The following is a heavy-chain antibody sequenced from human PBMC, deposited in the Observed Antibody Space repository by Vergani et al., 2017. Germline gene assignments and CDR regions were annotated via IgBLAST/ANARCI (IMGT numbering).Heavy chain of an antibody. Sequence: QVQLVQSGPEVKKPGASVKVSCRASGYTFTDYYMHWVRQAPGQGLEWMGRINPTSGGTNYAQKFQAWVTMTRDTSISTAYMDLSRLTSDDTAGYYCARGPAGSGWPAPDYWGQGTLVTVSS. V-gene: IGHV1-2*04. CDR3: ARGPAGSGWPAPDY. CDR1: GYTFTDYY. J-gene: IGHJ4*02. D-gene: IGHD6-19*01. CDR2: INPTSGGT.